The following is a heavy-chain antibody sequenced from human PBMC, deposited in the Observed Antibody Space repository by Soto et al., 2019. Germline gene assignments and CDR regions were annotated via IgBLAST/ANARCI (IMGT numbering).Heavy chain of an antibody. CDR2: ISGSGGST. V-gene: IGHV3-23*01. Sequence: LRLSCAASGFTFSSYAMSWVRQAPGKGLEWVSAISGSGGSTYYADSVKGRFTISRDNSKNTLYLQMNSLRAEDTAVYYCAKQVVAALYYYYYMDVWGKGTTVTVSS. J-gene: IGHJ6*03. CDR3: AKQVVAALYYYYYMDV. D-gene: IGHD2-15*01. CDR1: GFTFSSYA.